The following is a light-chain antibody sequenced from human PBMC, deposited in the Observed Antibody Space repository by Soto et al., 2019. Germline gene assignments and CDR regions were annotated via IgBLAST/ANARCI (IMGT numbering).Light chain of an antibody. CDR2: DAS. CDR1: QTISSG. V-gene: IGKV1-5*01. Sequence: DIQMTQSPATLSASLGDRVTITCWASQTISSGFAWYQRKPGKAPNLLIYDASTLQSGVPSRFRGSGSGTEFTLTISSLQPDDFETYYCQQYNSYPGTFGQGTKVDIK. J-gene: IGKJ1*01. CDR3: QQYNSYPGT.